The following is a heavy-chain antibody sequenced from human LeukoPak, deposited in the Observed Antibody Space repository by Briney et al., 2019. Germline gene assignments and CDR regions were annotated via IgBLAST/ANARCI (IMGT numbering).Heavy chain of an antibody. CDR2: INHSGST. CDR1: GGSFSGYY. J-gene: IGHJ6*02. CDR3: ASHLARIVALLGYYYYGMDV. Sequence: SETLSLTCAVYGGSFSGYYWSWIRQPPGKGLEWIGEINHSGSTNYNPSLKSRVTISVDTSKNQFSLKLSSVTAADTAVYYCASHLARIVALLGYYYYGMDVWGQGTTVTVSS. V-gene: IGHV4-34*01. D-gene: IGHD6-6*01.